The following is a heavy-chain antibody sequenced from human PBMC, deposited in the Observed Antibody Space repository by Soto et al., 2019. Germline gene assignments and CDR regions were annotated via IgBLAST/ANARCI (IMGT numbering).Heavy chain of an antibody. CDR2: IDPSDSYT. CDR1: GYSFTSYW. CDR3: ARQIRSLYYGSGSWLFDY. J-gene: IGHJ4*02. Sequence: PGESLKISCKGSGYSFTSYWISWVRQMPGKGLEWMGRIDPSDSYTNYSPSFQGHVTISADKSISTAYLQWSSLKASDTAMYYCARQIRSLYYGSGSWLFDYWGQGTLVTVSS. D-gene: IGHD3-10*01. V-gene: IGHV5-10-1*01.